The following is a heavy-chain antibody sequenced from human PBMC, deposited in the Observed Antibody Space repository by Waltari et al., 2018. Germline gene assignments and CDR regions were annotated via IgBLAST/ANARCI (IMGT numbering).Heavy chain of an antibody. V-gene: IGHV3-23*01. CDR1: GLTFHSQV. Sequence: EVQLLESGGGLVRPGGSLRLSCAVSGLTFHSQVMRGVRQPPGKGLEWVSGIGRNGESTYYADSVKGRFTVSRDNSKNTLFLQMNSLRAEDTALYYCAGSRANFGWDYFDYWGQGALVTVSS. D-gene: IGHD3-10*01. CDR3: AGSRANFGWDYFDY. J-gene: IGHJ4*02. CDR2: IGRNGEST.